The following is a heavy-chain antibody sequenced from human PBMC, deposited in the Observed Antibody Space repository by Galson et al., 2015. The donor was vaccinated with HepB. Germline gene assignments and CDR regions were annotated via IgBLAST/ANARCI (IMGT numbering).Heavy chain of an antibody. J-gene: IGHJ1*01. CDR3: ARAPLGYCSSTSCYPEYFQH. D-gene: IGHD2-2*01. CDR1: GGSISSGGYS. CDR2: IYHSGST. Sequence: QVQLQESGPGLVKPSETLSLTCAVSGGSISSGGYSWSWIRQPPGKGLEWIGYIYHSGSTYYNPSLKSRVTISVDRSKNQFSLKLSSVTAADTAVYYCARAPLGYCSSTSCYPEYFQHWGQGTLVTVSS. V-gene: IGHV4-30-2*01.